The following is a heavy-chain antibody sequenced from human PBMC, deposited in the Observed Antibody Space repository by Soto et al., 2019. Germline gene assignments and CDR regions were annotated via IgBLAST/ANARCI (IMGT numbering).Heavy chain of an antibody. CDR2: ISYDGSNK. Sequence: QVQLVESGGGVVQPGRSLRLSCAASGFTFSSYAMHWVRQAPGKGLEWVAVISYDGSNKYYADSVKGRFTISRDNSKNTLYLQMNSRRAEDTAVYYCARVPSSSGRAHFDSWGQGTLVTVSS. CDR1: GFTFSSYA. J-gene: IGHJ4*02. CDR3: ARVPSSSGRAHFDS. V-gene: IGHV3-30-3*01. D-gene: IGHD2-15*01.